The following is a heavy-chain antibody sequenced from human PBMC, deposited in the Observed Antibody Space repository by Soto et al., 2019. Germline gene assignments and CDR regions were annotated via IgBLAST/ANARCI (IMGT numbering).Heavy chain of an antibody. J-gene: IGHJ4*02. CDR3: SRLPRNNRGAPFDY. D-gene: IGHD3-10*01. Sequence: GGSLRLSCAASGFTFTSYSMNWVRQAPGKGLEWVSYIRGTTHYADSVKGRFTISRDNARSSLYLQMNSLKIDDTAVYHCSRLPRNNRGAPFDYWGQGTQVTVSS. CDR2: IRGTT. V-gene: IGHV3-48*01. CDR1: GFTFTSYS.